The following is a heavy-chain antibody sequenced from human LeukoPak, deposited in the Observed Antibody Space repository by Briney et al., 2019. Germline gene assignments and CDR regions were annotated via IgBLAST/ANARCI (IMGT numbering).Heavy chain of an antibody. CDR1: GYTFTGKF. D-gene: IGHD3/OR15-3a*01. V-gene: IGHV1-2*02. J-gene: IGHJ4*02. CDR2: IDPNSGGT. Sequence: GASVKVSCKASGYTFTGKFIHWVRQAPGQGLEWMGWIDPNSGGTDYAQKFRGRVTMTRDTSTSTAYMDLGSLISDDTAVYYCARGRAGLAYFDYWGQGTLVTVSS. CDR3: ARGRAGLAYFDY.